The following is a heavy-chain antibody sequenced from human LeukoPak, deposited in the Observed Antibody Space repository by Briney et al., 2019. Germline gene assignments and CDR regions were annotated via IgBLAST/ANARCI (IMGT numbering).Heavy chain of an antibody. CDR1: GFTFSSSA. D-gene: IGHD6-19*01. Sequence: PGGSLRLSCAASGFTFSSSAMSWVRQAPGKGREWVSSVSSSSSYIYYADSVKGRFTISRDNAKNSLYLQMNSLRAEDTAEYYCASSSSGWYGYWGQGTLVTVSS. CDR2: VSSSSSYI. V-gene: IGHV3-21*01. J-gene: IGHJ4*02. CDR3: ASSSSGWYGY.